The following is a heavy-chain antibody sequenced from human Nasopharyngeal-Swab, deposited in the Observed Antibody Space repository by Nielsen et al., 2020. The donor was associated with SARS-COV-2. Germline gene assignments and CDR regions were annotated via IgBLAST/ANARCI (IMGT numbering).Heavy chain of an antibody. CDR2: ISSYNGDT. Sequence: ASVKVSCKASGYTFTSFGISWVRQAPGQGLEWMGWISSYNGDTHYAHSLQGRITMTTDTSTSTAYLELRSLRSDDTAMYYCATAYGSASSTEYWGQGTLVTVSS. CDR3: ATAYGSASSTEY. V-gene: IGHV1-18*01. CDR1: GYTFTSFG. D-gene: IGHD3-10*01. J-gene: IGHJ4*02.